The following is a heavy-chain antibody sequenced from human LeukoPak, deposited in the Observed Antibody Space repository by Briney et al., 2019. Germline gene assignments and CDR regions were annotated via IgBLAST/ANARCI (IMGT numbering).Heavy chain of an antibody. CDR1: GFTFSSYW. J-gene: IGHJ4*02. V-gene: IGHV3-7*01. CDR3: ARDTHPYGY. D-gene: IGHD3-10*01. Sequence: GGSLRLSCVASGFTFSSYWMSWVRQAPGKGLEWVANIKQDGSEKYYVDSVKGRFTISRDNAKNSLYLQMNSLRAEDTAVYYCARDTHPYGYWGQGTLVTVSS. CDR2: IKQDGSEK.